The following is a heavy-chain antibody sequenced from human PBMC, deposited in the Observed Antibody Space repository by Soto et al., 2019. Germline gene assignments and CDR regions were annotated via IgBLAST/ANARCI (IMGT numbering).Heavy chain of an antibody. D-gene: IGHD6-13*01. J-gene: IGHJ4*02. CDR3: ATAPVSFSSSWYWNYFDC. CDR1: GGTFSSYA. V-gene: IGHV1-69*01. Sequence: QVQLVQSGAEVKKPGSSVKVSCKASGGTFSSYAISWVRQAPGQGLEWMGGIIPIFGTANYAQKFQGRVTITADESTSTAYMELSSLRSEDTAVYYCATAPVSFSSSWYWNYFDCWGQGTLVTVSS. CDR2: IIPIFGTA.